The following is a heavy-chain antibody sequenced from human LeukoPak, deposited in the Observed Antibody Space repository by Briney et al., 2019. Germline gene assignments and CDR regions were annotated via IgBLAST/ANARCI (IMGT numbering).Heavy chain of an antibody. CDR1: GYTFTSYD. CDR2: MNPNSGNT. CDR3: VRGPLGWDILTGYYTFYYYYYGMDV. J-gene: IGHJ6*02. Sequence: ASVKVSCKASGYTFTSYDINWVRQATGQGLEWMGWMNPNSGNTGYAQKFQGRVTMTRNTSISTAYMELSSRRSEDTAVYYCVRGPLGWDILTGYYTFYYYYYGMDVWGQGTTVTVSS. V-gene: IGHV1-8*01. D-gene: IGHD3-9*01.